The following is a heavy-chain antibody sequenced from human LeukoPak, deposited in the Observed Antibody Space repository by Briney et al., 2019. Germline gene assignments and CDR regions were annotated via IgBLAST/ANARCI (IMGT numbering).Heavy chain of an antibody. CDR3: ARDYYGSGSIYYYYYYGMDV. J-gene: IGHJ6*02. CDR2: ISYDGSNK. D-gene: IGHD3-10*01. Sequence: PGGPLRLSCAASGFTFSSYAMHWVRQAPGKGLEWVAVISYDGSNKYYADSVKGRFTISRDNSKNTLYLQMNSLRAEDTAVYYCARDYYGSGSIYYYYYYGMDVWGQGTTVTVSS. CDR1: GFTFSSYA. V-gene: IGHV3-30-3*01.